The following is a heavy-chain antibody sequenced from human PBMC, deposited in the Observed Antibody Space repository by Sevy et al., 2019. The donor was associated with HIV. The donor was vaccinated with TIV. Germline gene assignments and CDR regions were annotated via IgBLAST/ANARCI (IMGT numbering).Heavy chain of an antibody. CDR1: GFTFSTYG. V-gene: IGHV3-33*01. J-gene: IGHJ6*02. Sequence: GGSLRLSCAASGFTFSTYGMHWVRQAPGRGLEWVAAVWFDGSNKYYADSVKGRFTISRDSSKNTLFLQMNSLRAEDTAVYYCARDQDPLYSISGTSYYSYGMDVWGQGTTVTVSS. CDR3: ARDQDPLYSISGTSYYSYGMDV. D-gene: IGHD4-4*01. CDR2: VWFDGSNK.